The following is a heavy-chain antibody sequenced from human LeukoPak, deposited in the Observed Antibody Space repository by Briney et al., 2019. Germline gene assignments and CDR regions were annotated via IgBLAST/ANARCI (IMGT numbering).Heavy chain of an antibody. Sequence: GASVKVSCKASGYTFTGYYMHWVRQAPGQGLEWMGWINPNSGGINYAQKFQGRVTMTRATSISTAYMELSRLRSDATAVYYCARDKSGSYYGHDAFDICGQGTMVTVSS. CDR2: INPNSGGI. D-gene: IGHD1-26*01. V-gene: IGHV1-2*02. J-gene: IGHJ3*02. CDR3: ARDKSGSYYGHDAFDI. CDR1: GYTFTGYY.